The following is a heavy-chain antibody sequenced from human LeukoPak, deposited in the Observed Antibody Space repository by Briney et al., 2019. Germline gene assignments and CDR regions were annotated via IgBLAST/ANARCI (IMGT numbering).Heavy chain of an antibody. Sequence: GGSLRLSCAASGFTFSSYAMSWVRQAPGKGLEWVPAISGSGGSTYYADSVKGRFTISRDNSKNTLYLQMNSLRAEDTAVYYCAKESDSSGYYWGAFDIWGQGTMVTVSS. V-gene: IGHV3-23*01. D-gene: IGHD3-22*01. CDR2: ISGSGGST. CDR3: AKESDSSGYYWGAFDI. CDR1: GFTFSSYA. J-gene: IGHJ3*02.